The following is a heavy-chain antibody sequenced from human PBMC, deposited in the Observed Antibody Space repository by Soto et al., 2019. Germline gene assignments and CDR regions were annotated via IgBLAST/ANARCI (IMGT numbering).Heavy chain of an antibody. CDR2: IRYDGSNI. CDR3: ARDGVGVAAVWGYLDY. Sequence: QVQLVESGGGVVQPGRSLRLSCAASGSIFRGYGMHWIRQAPGKGLEWVAVIRYDGSNINYADSVMGRFTISNDNSKNTGYFEMNSVRVYDTAVYYCARDGVGVAAVWGYLDYWGRGTLVTVCS. D-gene: IGHD3-16*01. CDR1: GSIFRGYG. V-gene: IGHV3-33*01. J-gene: IGHJ4*01.